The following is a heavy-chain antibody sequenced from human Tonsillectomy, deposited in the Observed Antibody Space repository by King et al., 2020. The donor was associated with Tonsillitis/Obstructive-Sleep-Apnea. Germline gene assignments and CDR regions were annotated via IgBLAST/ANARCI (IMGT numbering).Heavy chain of an antibody. D-gene: IGHD3-16*01. CDR2: ISGYNGNT. CDR1: GYTFINYG. V-gene: IGHV1-18*01. Sequence: QLVQSGGEVKKPGASVKVSCKAFGYTFINYGISWVRQAPGQGLEWLGWISGYNGNTNYAQKFQDRVTMTTDTSTSTAYMELRGLRSDDTAVYYCARAGEFYYMDVWGKGTTVIVSS. CDR3: ARAGEFYYMDV. J-gene: IGHJ6*03.